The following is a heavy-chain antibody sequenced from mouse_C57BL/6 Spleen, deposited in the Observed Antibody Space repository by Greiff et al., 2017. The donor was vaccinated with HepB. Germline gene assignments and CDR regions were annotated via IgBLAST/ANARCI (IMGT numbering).Heavy chain of an antibody. CDR1: GYSFTDYN. D-gene: IGHD1-1*01. CDR3: ARRYYGSSLWYFDV. CDR2: INPNYGTT. J-gene: IGHJ1*03. Sequence: EVQLVESGPELVKPGASVKISCKASGYSFTDYNMNWVKQSNGKSLEWIGVINPNYGTTSYNQKFKGKATLTVDQSSSTAYMQLNSLTSEDSAVYYCARRYYGSSLWYFDVWGTGTTVTVSS. V-gene: IGHV1-39*01.